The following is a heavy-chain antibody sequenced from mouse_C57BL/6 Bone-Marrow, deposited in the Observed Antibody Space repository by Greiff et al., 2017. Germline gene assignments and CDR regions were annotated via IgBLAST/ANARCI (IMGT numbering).Heavy chain of an antibody. D-gene: IGHD1-1*01. CDR2: IYPGSGST. V-gene: IGHV1-55*01. Sequence: VQLQQPGAELVKPGASVKMSCKASGYTFTSYWITWVKQRPGQGLEWIGDIYPGSGSTKYNEKFKSKATLTVDTSASTAYLQLSSLTSEDTAVYYCTTGGYWYFDVWGTGTTVTVSS. CDR1: GYTFTSYW. CDR3: TTGGYWYFDV. J-gene: IGHJ1*03.